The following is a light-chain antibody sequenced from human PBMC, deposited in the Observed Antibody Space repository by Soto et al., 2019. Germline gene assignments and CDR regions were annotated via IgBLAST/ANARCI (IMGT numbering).Light chain of an antibody. CDR2: NAS. J-gene: IGKJ4*01. CDR1: ESVSNS. V-gene: IGKV3-11*01. Sequence: ETVLTQSPATLSLSPGERATLSCRASESVSNSLAWYQHKPGQAPRLLIYNASNRATGIPARFSGSGSGTDFTLTISSLEPEDFEVYFCQHRAGWPPALTFRGGTKVDIK. CDR3: QHRAGWPPALT.